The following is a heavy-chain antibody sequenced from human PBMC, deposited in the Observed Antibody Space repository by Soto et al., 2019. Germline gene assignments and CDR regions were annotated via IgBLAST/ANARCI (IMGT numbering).Heavy chain of an antibody. CDR3: AMPDCSGGSCLRGAAYYGMDA. D-gene: IGHD2-15*01. CDR1: GGSISSSSYY. Sequence: SETLSLTCTVSGGSISSSSYYWGWIRQPPGKGLEWIGSIYYSGSTYYNPSLKSRVTISVDTSKNQFSLKLSSVTAADTAVYYCAMPDCSGGSCLRGAAYYGMDAWGQGTTVTVSS. J-gene: IGHJ6*02. V-gene: IGHV4-39*01. CDR2: IYYSGST.